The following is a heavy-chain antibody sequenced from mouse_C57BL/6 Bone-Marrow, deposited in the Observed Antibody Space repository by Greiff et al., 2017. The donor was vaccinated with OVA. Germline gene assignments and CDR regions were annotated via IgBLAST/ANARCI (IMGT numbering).Heavy chain of an antibody. CDR3: TRPGTVVPFDY. CDR2: IRNKANNHAT. Sequence: EVQRVESGGGLVQPGGSMKLSCAASGFTFSDAWMDWVRQSPEKGLEWVAEIRNKANNHATYYAESVKGRFTISRDDSKSSVYLQMNSLRAEDTGIYYCTRPGTVVPFDYWGQGTTLTVSS. J-gene: IGHJ2*01. D-gene: IGHD1-1*01. V-gene: IGHV6-6*01. CDR1: GFTFSDAW.